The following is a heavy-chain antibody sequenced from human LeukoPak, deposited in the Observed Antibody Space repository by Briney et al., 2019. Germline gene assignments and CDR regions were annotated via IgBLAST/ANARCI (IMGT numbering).Heavy chain of an antibody. CDR3: AKDRGSSWMNWFDP. D-gene: IGHD6-13*01. CDR2: ISGSGGST. V-gene: IGHV3-23*01. Sequence: GGSLRLSCAASGFTFSSYTMSWVRQAPGKGLEWVSAISGSGGSTYYADSVKGRFTISRDNSKNTLYLQMNSLRAEDTAVYYCAKDRGSSWMNWFDPWGQGTLVTVSS. CDR1: GFTFSSYT. J-gene: IGHJ5*02.